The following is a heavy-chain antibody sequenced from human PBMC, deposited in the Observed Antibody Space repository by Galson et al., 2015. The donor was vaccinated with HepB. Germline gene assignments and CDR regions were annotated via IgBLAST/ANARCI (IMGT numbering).Heavy chain of an antibody. CDR3: ATATSPGTDPVDP. J-gene: IGHJ5*02. CDR1: GFTFSNYW. V-gene: IGHV3-7*01. Sequence: SLRLSCAASGFTFSNYWISWVRQAPGKGLEWVGNIKPDGSEIYYVDSLKGRFTISRDNAKNSLYLQMNSLRAEDTAVYYCATATSPGTDPVDPWGQGTLVTVSS. CDR2: IKPDGSEI.